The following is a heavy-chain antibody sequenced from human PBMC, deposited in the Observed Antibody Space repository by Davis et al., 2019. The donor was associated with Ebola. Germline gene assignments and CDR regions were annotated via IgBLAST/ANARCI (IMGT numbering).Heavy chain of an antibody. CDR1: GGSISSSNW. CDR3: ARGNLPDYGGHSDS. D-gene: IGHD4-23*01. CDR2: IYHSGST. V-gene: IGHV4-4*02. J-gene: IGHJ5*01. Sequence: MPSETLSLTCAVSGGSISSSNWWSWVRRPPGKGLEWIGEIYHSGSTNYNPSLKSRVTISVDKSKNQFSLKLSSVTAADTAVYYCARGNLPDYGGHSDSWGQGSLVTVSS.